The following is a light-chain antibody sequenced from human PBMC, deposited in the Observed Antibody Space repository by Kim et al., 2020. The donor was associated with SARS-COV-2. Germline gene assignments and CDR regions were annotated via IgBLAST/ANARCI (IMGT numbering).Light chain of an antibody. V-gene: IGKV3-15*01. Sequence: EIVMTQSPATLFVSPGEGATLSCRATQSVNSNLGWYQEKPGQAPRLLIYGASSRATGIPARFSGSGSGTEFTLTISSLQSEDFAVYYCQQYNNWPRTFGQGTKVDIK. CDR2: GAS. CDR3: QQYNNWPRT. J-gene: IGKJ1*01. CDR1: QSVNSN.